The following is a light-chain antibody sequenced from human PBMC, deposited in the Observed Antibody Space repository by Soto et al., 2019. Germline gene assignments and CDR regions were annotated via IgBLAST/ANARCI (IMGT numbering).Light chain of an antibody. CDR2: DVN. J-gene: IGLJ1*01. Sequence: QSALTQPPSASGSPGQSVTISCTGTSSDVGAYIFVSWYQQHPGKAPKLMVYDVNRRPPGVPDRFFGSKSGNTASLTVSGLQAEDEADYYCQSYDNSLSGYVFGTGTKVTVL. CDR3: QSYDNSLSGYV. CDR1: SSDVGAYIF. V-gene: IGLV2-8*01.